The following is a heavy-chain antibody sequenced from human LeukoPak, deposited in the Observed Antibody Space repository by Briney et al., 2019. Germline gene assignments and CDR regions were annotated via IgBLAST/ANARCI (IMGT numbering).Heavy chain of an antibody. J-gene: IGHJ5*02. Sequence: SETLSLTCTVSGGSISSYFWSWIRQPPGKGLEWIGYVYYSGTANYDYNPSLKSRVTLSVDTSKNHFSLRLSSATAADTAVYYCARESFYSGWFDHWGQGTLVTVSS. V-gene: IGHV4-59*01. CDR2: VYYSGTA. D-gene: IGHD3-3*01. CDR3: ARESFYSGWFDH. CDR1: GGSISSYF.